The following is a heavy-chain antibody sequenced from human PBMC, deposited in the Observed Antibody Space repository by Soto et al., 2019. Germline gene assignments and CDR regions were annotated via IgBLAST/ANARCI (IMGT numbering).Heavy chain of an antibody. CDR2: ISTYSGDT. Sequence: AAVKVSCKASGYTFTRSGISWVRQAPGQGLEWMGWISTYSGDTNYAQTFQGRVTMTTDTSTSTVQMEVRSLRSDDTAVYYCAREGVAPYYYYGMDVWGQGTPVTVS. CDR1: GYTFTRSG. CDR3: AREGVAPYYYYGMDV. V-gene: IGHV1-18*01. J-gene: IGHJ6*02. D-gene: IGHD5-12*01.